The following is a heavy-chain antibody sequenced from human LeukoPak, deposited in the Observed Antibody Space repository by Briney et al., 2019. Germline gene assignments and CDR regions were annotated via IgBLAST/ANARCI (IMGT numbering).Heavy chain of an antibody. J-gene: IGHJ4*02. V-gene: IGHV1-18*01. Sequence: GSVKGSCKASGYTFTSYGISWVRQAPGKGFEWMGWNSAYNGNTNYAQKLQGRVTMTTDTSTSTAYMELRSLRSDDTAVYYCARVSGMIVAVIDHRHDYWGQGTLVTVSS. CDR2: NSAYNGNT. CDR3: ARVSGMIVAVIDHRHDY. CDR1: GYTFTSYG. D-gene: IGHD3-22*01.